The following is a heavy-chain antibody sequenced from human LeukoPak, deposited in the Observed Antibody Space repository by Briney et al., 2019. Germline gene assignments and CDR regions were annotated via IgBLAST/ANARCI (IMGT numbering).Heavy chain of an antibody. J-gene: IGHJ2*01. CDR3: ARGDGVIGAIGIGSWYFDL. Sequence: SETLSLTCVVSAGSFSGDSWSWIRQAPGKGLEWIGEATRTGSTNYHPSLKSRVLISVETSKSQFYLKVNSATAADTGVYYCARGDGVIGAIGIGSWYFDLWGRGTLVAVSS. CDR1: AGSFSGDS. CDR2: ATRTGST. D-gene: IGHD2/OR15-2a*01. V-gene: IGHV4-34*01.